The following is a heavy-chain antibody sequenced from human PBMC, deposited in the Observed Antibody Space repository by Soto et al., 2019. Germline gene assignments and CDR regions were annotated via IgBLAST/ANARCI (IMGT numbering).Heavy chain of an antibody. D-gene: IGHD6-13*01. CDR2: ITATGT. Sequence: EVPLLESGGGFVQPGGSLRLSCTASGFSFRQYAMVWVRQAPGKGLEWVSAITATGTHYADSVKGRFTISRDSSKSTLYLDINHLRVEDTAVYYCAKGMVPDQWGQGTLITGSS. CDR3: AKGMVPDQ. V-gene: IGHV3-23*01. CDR1: GFSFRQYA. J-gene: IGHJ5*02.